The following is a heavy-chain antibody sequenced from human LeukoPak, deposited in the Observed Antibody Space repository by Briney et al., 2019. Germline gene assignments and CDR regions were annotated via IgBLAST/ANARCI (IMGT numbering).Heavy chain of an antibody. D-gene: IGHD6-13*01. J-gene: IGHJ4*02. CDR2: IKPDGTEN. Sequence: GGSLRLSCAASGFTFSNYWMSWVRQAPGKGLEWVANIKPDGTENSHVDSAKGRFIISRDNAKNSLYLQMNYLRVEDTAIYYCARDTVAAAGDDWGQGTLVTVSS. CDR1: GFTFSNYW. CDR3: ARDTVAAAGDD. V-gene: IGHV3-7*01.